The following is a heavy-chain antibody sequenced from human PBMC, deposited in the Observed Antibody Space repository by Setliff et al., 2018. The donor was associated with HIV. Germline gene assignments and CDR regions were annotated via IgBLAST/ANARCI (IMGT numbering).Heavy chain of an antibody. D-gene: IGHD3-10*01. Sequence: PGGSLRLSCTASGFTFGDYALSWSRQAPGKGLEWVAFIRSKVYGGTTEYAASVKGRFAILRDDSTSIAYLQMNSLKTEDTGVYYCSRSLGSYFDSAGYLRYFDYWGQGTQVTVSS. V-gene: IGHV3-49*03. CDR1: GFTFGDYA. CDR2: IRSKVYGGTT. J-gene: IGHJ4*02. CDR3: SRSLGSYFDSAGYLRYFDY.